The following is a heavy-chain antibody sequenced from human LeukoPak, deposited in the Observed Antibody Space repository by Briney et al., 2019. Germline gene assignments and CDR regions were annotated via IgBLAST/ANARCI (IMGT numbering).Heavy chain of an antibody. J-gene: IGHJ5*02. Sequence: GASVKVSCKVSGYTLTELSMHWVRQAPGKGLEWMGGFDPEDGEAIYAQKFQGRVTMTEDTSTDTAYMELSSLRSEDTAVYYCATVSGSSRGFDPWGQGTLVTVSS. CDR3: ATVSGSSRGFDP. CDR2: FDPEDGEA. CDR1: GYTLTELS. V-gene: IGHV1-24*01. D-gene: IGHD1-26*01.